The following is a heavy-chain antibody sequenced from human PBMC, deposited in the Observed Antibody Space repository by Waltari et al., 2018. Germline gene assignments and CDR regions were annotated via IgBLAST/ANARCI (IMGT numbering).Heavy chain of an antibody. V-gene: IGHV4-39*01. CDR3: ARHWKRSGYRFDP. CDR1: GGSISSGGYY. CDR2: IYYSGST. Sequence: QLRLQESGPGLVKPSETLSLTCTVSGGSISSGGYYWGWIRQSPGKGLEWIGSIYYSGSTYHNPTLESRVTISGDTSKNEFSLKLSSVTAADTAVYYCARHWKRSGYRFDPWGQGTLVTVSS. D-gene: IGHD5-12*01. J-gene: IGHJ5*02.